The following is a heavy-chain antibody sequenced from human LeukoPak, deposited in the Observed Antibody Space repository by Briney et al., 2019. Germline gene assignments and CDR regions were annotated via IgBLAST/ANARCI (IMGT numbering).Heavy chain of an antibody. V-gene: IGHV3-30*04. CDR3: ARGYCSTTSCYNDY. D-gene: IGHD2-2*02. Sequence: GRSLRGYGAGSGFAVRDLAIHWLRQAPGKGLEWVAAISYDGSNKFYADSVKGRFTISRDNSKNSLYLQMNSLRAEDTALYYCARGYCSTTSCYNDYWGQGTLVTVSS. J-gene: IGHJ4*02. CDR2: ISYDGSNK. CDR1: GFAVRDLA.